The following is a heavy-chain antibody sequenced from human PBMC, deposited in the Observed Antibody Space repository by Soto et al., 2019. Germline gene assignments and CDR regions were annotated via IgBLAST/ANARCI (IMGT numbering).Heavy chain of an antibody. D-gene: IGHD2-2*01. J-gene: IGHJ6*02. CDR3: AKFIVVVPAATRGRYGMDV. V-gene: IGHV3-23*01. CDR2: ISGSGGST. CDR1: GFTFSSYA. Sequence: EVQLLESGGGLVQPGGSLRLSCAASGFTFSSYAMSWVRQAPGKGLEWVSAISGSGGSTYYADSVKGRFTISRDNSKNTLYLQMNSLRAEDTAVYYCAKFIVVVPAATRGRYGMDVWGQGTTVTVSS.